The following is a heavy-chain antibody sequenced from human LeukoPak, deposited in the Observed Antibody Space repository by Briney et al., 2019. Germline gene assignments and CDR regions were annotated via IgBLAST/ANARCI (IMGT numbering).Heavy chain of an antibody. CDR1: GFTFNTYS. CDR3: AKQLGYCSDGSCYFPY. D-gene: IGHD2-15*01. Sequence: TGGSLRLSCEGSGFTFNTYSLSWVRQAPGKGLEWVSAISNNGGYTYYADSVQGRFTISRDNSKSTLCLQMNSLRAEDTAVYYCAKQLGYCSDGSCYFPYWGQGTLVTVSS. V-gene: IGHV3-23*01. CDR2: ISNNGGYT. J-gene: IGHJ4*02.